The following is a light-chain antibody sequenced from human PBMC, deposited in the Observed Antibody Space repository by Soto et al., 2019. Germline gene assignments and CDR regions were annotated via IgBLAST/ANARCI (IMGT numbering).Light chain of an antibody. J-gene: IGKJ1*01. CDR3: QQYGSSPT. CDR2: DVS. CDR1: QSVSSNY. V-gene: IGKV3-20*01. Sequence: EIVLTQSPGTLSLSPGERATLSCRSSQSVSSNYLAWYQQKPDQAPRLVIYDVSGRATGIPDRFSGSGSGTDFTLTISRLEPEDVALYYCQQYGSSPTFGQGTKVEIK.